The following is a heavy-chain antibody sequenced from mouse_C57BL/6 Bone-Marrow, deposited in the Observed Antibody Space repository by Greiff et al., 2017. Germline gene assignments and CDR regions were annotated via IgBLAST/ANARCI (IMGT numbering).Heavy chain of an antibody. CDR3: AREYYGTGWYFDV. CDR2: IYPGDGDT. CDR1: GYAFSSSW. Sequence: VQLQQSGPELVKPGASVKISCKASGYAFSSSWMNWVKQRPGKGLEWIGRIYPGDGDTNYNGKFKGKAIMTADKSSSTAYLQLSSLTSEDSAVYFCAREYYGTGWYFDVWGTGTTVTVAS. J-gene: IGHJ1*03. D-gene: IGHD1-1*01. V-gene: IGHV1-82*01.